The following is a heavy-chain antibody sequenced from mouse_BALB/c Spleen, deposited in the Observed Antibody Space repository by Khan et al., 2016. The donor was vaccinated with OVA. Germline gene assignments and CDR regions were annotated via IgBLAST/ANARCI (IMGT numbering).Heavy chain of an antibody. CDR3: ARSAI. CDR1: RFTISSYG. V-gene: IGHV5-6-3*01. J-gene: IGHJ2*01. Sequence: EVELVESGGGLVQPGGSLTRSCAASRFTISSYGMSSVRQTPDKSLELVAPIDSNGGSTDYPDSVKRRITISGDNAKNALYLQMRSLRSEETAMYYCARSAIWGQGTTLTVSS. CDR2: IDSNGGST. D-gene: IGHD2-12*01.